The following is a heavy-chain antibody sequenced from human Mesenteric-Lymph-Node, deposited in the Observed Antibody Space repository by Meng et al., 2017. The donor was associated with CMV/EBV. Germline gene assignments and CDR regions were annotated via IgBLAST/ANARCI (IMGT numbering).Heavy chain of an antibody. CDR1: GFTFSSYS. J-gene: IGHJ4*02. CDR3: ARGLRGTDWGHAPNYFDS. Sequence: GESLKISCAASGFTFSSYSMNWVRQAPGKGLEWVSYITGSSTTIYYADFVKGRFTISRDNAKNSLYLQMNSLRAEDTAVYYCARGLRGTDWGHAPNYFDSWGQGTLVTVSS. V-gene: IGHV3-48*04. D-gene: IGHD3/OR15-3a*01. CDR2: ITGSSTTI.